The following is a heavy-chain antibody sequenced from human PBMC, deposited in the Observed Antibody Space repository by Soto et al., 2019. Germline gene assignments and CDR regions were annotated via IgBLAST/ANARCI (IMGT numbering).Heavy chain of an antibody. V-gene: IGHV4-30-2*01. J-gene: IGHJ6*02. CDR2: IYHSGST. Sequence: PSETLSLTCSVSGGSISSGYYYWSWIRQPPGKGLEWIGYIYHSGSTYYNPSLKSRVTISVDRSKNQFSLKLSSVTAADTAVYYCARERGTGLDMDVWGQGTTVTVSS. D-gene: IGHD1-1*01. CDR1: GGSISSGYYY. CDR3: ARERGTGLDMDV.